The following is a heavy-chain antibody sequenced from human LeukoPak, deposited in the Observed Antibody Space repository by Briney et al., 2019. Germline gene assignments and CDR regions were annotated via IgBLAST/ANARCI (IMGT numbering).Heavy chain of an antibody. V-gene: IGHV3-66*01. CDR1: GFTFSSYG. CDR3: ARSRIAAFDY. Sequence: PGRSLRLSCAASGFTFSSYGMHWVRQAPGKGLEWVSVIYSGGSTYYADSVKGRFTISRDNSKNTLYLQMNSLRAEDTAVYYCARSRIAAFDYWGQGTLVTVSS. D-gene: IGHD6-13*01. J-gene: IGHJ4*02. CDR2: IYSGGST.